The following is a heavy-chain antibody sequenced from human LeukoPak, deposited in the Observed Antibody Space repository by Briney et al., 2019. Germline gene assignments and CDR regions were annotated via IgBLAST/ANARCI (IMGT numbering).Heavy chain of an antibody. J-gene: IGHJ4*02. V-gene: IGHV3-23*01. Sequence: PGGTLRLSCAASGFTFSSHGMSWVRQAPGKGLEWVSTISGSGGSTYYADSVKGRFTISRDNSKNTLYLQMNSLRAEDTAVYYCAKVGRGGSGSYYIGLVWVFDYWGQGTLVTVSS. CDR2: ISGSGGST. CDR3: AKVGRGGSGSYYIGLVWVFDY. D-gene: IGHD3-10*01. CDR1: GFTFSSHG.